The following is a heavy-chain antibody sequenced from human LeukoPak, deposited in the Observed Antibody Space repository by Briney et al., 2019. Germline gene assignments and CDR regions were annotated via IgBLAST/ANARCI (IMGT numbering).Heavy chain of an antibody. CDR2: IYYTGSA. J-gene: IGHJ4*02. Sequence: SETLSLTCTVSGGSISSSTYCWGWIRQPPGKGLEWIGTIYYTGSAYYNPSLKSRVTISLDKARNQFSLRLSSVTATDTAVYYCARQVPYSSSSLPSDYFDYWGQGTLVTVSS. CDR3: ARQVPYSSSSLPSDYFDY. CDR1: GGSISSSTYC. V-gene: IGHV4-39*07. D-gene: IGHD6-6*01.